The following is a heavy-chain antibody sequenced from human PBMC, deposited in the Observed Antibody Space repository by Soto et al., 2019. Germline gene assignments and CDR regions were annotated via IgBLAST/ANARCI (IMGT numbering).Heavy chain of an antibody. CDR2: ITGSGGGT. Sequence: EVQLLESGGALVQPGGSLRLSCAASGFPFSSYSMTWVRQAPGKGLEWVSAITGSGGGTYYADSVKGRFTISRDNSKNTLYLQMNSLRAEDTAVYYCAKDHDYYDSSGYYSNFDYWGQGTLVTVSS. V-gene: IGHV3-23*01. D-gene: IGHD3-22*01. CDR3: AKDHDYYDSSGYYSNFDY. CDR1: GFPFSSYS. J-gene: IGHJ4*02.